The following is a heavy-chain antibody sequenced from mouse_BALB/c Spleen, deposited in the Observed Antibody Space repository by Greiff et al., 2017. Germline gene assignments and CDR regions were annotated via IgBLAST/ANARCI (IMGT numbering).Heavy chain of an antibody. CDR2: INPSSGYT. J-gene: IGHJ3*01. Sequence: QVQLQQSAAELARPGASVKMSCKASGYTFTSYTMHWVKQRPVQGLEWIGYINPSSGYTEYNQKFKDKTTLTADKSSSTAYMQLSSLTSEDSAVYYCARRGDYGGPGFAYWGQGTLVTVSA. CDR3: ARRGDYGGPGFAY. D-gene: IGHD2-4*01. CDR1: GYTFTSYT. V-gene: IGHV1-4*02.